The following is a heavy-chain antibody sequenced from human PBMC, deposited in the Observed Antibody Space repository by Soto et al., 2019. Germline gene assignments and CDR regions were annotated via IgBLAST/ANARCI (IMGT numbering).Heavy chain of an antibody. CDR2: FDPEDGET. D-gene: IGHD1-1*01. CDR3: AAGGTRWLHSPFDY. Sequence: QVQLLQSGAEVKKPGASVKVSCKVSGHTLTELSMHWVRQAPGRGLEWMGGFDPEDGETIFAQKFKGRVTMTEDTATDSTYMGVTSLRSDDTAVYFCAAGGTRWLHSPFDYWGKGTLVTIS. J-gene: IGHJ4*02. V-gene: IGHV1-24*01. CDR1: GHTLTELS.